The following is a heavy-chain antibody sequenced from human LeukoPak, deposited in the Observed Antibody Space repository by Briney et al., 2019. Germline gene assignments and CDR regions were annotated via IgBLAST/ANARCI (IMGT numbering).Heavy chain of an antibody. CDR3: ARDLSGSYDSSGWFDY. CDR2: ISSSSSYI. Sequence: GGSLRLSCAASGFIFSTFWMSWVRQAPGKGLEWVSSISSSSSYIYYADSVKGRFTISRDSAKNSLYLQMNSLRAEDTAVYYCARDLSGSYDSSGWFDYWGQGTLVTVSS. CDR1: GFIFSTFW. V-gene: IGHV3-21*01. D-gene: IGHD3-22*01. J-gene: IGHJ4*02.